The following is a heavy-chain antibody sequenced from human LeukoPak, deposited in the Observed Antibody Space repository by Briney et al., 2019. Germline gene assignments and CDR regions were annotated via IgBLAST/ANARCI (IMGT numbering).Heavy chain of an antibody. V-gene: IGHV1-8*01. J-gene: IGHJ6*02. D-gene: IGHD7-27*01. CDR3: ATLTGESVPYYYYGMDV. Sequence: ASVKVSCTASGYTFTSYDINWVRQATGQGLEWMGWMNPNSGNTGYAQKFQGRVTMTRNTSISTAYMELSSLRSEDTAVYYCATLTGESVPYYYYGMDVWGQGTTVTVSS. CDR1: GYTFTSYD. CDR2: MNPNSGNT.